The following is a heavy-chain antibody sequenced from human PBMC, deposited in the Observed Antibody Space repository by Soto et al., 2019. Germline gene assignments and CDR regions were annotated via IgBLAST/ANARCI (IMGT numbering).Heavy chain of an antibody. CDR1: GFTFSSYA. CDR2: ISYDGSNK. CDR3: ARDRLPGGWHRGFDY. D-gene: IGHD6-19*01. Sequence: QVQLVESGGGVVQPGRSLRLSCAASGFTFSSYAMHWVRQAPGKGLEWVAVISYDGSNKYYADSVKGRFTISRDNSKDTLYLHMDSQRAEDTAVYYCARDRLPGGWHRGFDYWGQGTLVTVS. V-gene: IGHV3-30-3*01. J-gene: IGHJ4*02.